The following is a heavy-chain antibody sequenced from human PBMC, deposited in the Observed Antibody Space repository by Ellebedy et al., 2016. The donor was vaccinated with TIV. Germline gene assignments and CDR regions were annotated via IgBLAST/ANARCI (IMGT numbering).Heavy chain of an antibody. D-gene: IGHD2-21*01. CDR2: INPNSGGT. CDR1: GYTFTGYY. V-gene: IGHV1-2*02. Sequence: AASVKVSCKASGYTFTGYYMHWVRQAPGQGLEWMGWINPNSGGTNYAQKFQGRVTMTRDTSISTAYMELSRLRSDDTAVYYCARDRGRGDAFDIWGQGTMVTVSS. J-gene: IGHJ3*02. CDR3: ARDRGRGDAFDI.